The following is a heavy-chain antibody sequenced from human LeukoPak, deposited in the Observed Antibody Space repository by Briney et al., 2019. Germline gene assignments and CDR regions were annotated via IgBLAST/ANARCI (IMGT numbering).Heavy chain of an antibody. CDR2: IIPIFGTA. Sequence: ASVKVSCKASGGTFSSYAISWVRQAPGQGLEWMGGIIPIFGTANYAQKFQGRVTMTRDTSISTAYMELSRLRAEDTALYYCAKTRQQLVDWGQGTLVTVSS. V-gene: IGHV1-69*05. J-gene: IGHJ4*02. CDR1: GGTFSSYA. CDR3: AKTRQQLVD. D-gene: IGHD6-13*01.